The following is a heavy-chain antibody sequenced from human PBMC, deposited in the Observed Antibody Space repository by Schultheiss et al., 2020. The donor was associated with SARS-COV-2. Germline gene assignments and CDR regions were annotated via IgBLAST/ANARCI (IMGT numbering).Heavy chain of an antibody. Sequence: SETLSLTCTVSGGSISSYYWSWIRQPAGKGLEWIGRIYTSGSTKYNPSLKSRVTISVDTSKNQFSLKMTSVTAADTAVYYCARDRGYGDYSVYFDYWGQGTLVTVSS. J-gene: IGHJ4*02. CDR2: IYTSGST. V-gene: IGHV4-4*07. D-gene: IGHD4-17*01. CDR3: ARDRGYGDYSVYFDY. CDR1: GGSISSYY.